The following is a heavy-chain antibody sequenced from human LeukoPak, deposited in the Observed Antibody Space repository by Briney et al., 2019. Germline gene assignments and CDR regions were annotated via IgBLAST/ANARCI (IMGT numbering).Heavy chain of an antibody. D-gene: IGHD6-13*01. V-gene: IGHV3-11*04. CDR2: TSGSGSTI. CDR1: GFAFSDYY. J-gene: IGHJ4*02. Sequence: PGGSLRLSCAASGFAFSDYYMSWIRQAPGKGLEWLSYTSGSGSTIYYADSVKGRFTISRDNAKNSLYLQMNSLRAEDTAVYYCAKQQLAYDYWGQGTLVTVSS. CDR3: AKQQLAYDY.